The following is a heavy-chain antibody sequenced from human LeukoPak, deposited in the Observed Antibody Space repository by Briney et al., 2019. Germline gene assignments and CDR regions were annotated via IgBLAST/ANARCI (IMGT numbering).Heavy chain of an antibody. J-gene: IGHJ5*02. Sequence: PGGSLRLSCAASGFTFSNYVMSWVRQAPGKGLECVSTIGRSGDSTCYADSVKGRFTISRDNSKNTLYLQMNSLRAEDTAVYYCARHDEYSSSWYGWFDPWGQGTLVTVSS. V-gene: IGHV3-23*01. CDR3: ARHDEYSSSWYGWFDP. CDR2: IGRSGDST. CDR1: GFTFSNYV. D-gene: IGHD6-13*01.